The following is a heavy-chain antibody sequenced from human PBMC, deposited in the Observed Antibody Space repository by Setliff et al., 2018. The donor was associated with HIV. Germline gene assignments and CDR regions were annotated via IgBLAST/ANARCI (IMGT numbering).Heavy chain of an antibody. J-gene: IGHJ4*02. D-gene: IGHD2-21*01. CDR1: GGSLSGYY. CDR2: VYHSGRT. V-gene: IGHV4-34*01. CDR3: ATYAGNGGGKGY. Sequence: SETLSLTCAVYGGSLSGYYWTWIRQPPGKGLEWIGEVYHSGRTNYNPSLESRVTISVDTSKNQFSLTLSSVTAADTAMYYCATYAGNGGGKGYWGQGTLVTVSS.